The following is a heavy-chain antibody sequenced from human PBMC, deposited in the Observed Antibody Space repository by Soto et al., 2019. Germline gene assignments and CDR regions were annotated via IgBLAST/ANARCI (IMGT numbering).Heavy chain of an antibody. V-gene: IGHV3-48*02. D-gene: IGHD1-1*01. CDR1: GFTFSIHA. J-gene: IGHJ4*02. Sequence: EVKLLESGGGLVQPGGSLRLSCEVSGFTFSIHAMNWVRQAPGKGLEWVAYIHGTRSIIYYADSVKGRFTISRDNAKNSLLMQKDSLRYEDKAVYSCARDARNADSDYWGQRNLGTVYS. CDR2: IHGTRSII. CDR3: ARDARNADSDY.